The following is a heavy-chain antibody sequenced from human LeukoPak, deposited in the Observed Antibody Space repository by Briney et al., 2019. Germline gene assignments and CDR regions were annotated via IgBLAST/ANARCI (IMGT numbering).Heavy chain of an antibody. CDR1: GYTFTGYY. Sequence: ASVKLSCKASGYTFTGYYMHWVRQAPGQGLEWMGWINPNSGGTNYAQKFQGRVTMTRDTSISTSYMELSRLRSDDTAVYYCASARVRGLLFDYWGQGTLVTVSS. V-gene: IGHV1-2*02. CDR2: INPNSGGT. J-gene: IGHJ4*02. D-gene: IGHD3-10*01. CDR3: ASARVRGLLFDY.